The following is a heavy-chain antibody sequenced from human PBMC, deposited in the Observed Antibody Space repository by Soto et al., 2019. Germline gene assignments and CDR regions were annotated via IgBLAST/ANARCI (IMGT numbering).Heavy chain of an antibody. V-gene: IGHV3-30*18. D-gene: IGHD2-15*01. J-gene: IGHJ4*02. Sequence: ESGGGVVQPGRSLRLSCAASGFTFSSYGMHWVRQAPGKGLEWVAVISYDGSNKYYADSVKGRFTISRDNSKNTLYLQMNSLRAEDTAVYYFAKSAIVVVAVYYFDYWGQGTLVTVSS. CDR3: AKSAIVVVAVYYFDY. CDR1: GFTFSSYG. CDR2: ISYDGSNK.